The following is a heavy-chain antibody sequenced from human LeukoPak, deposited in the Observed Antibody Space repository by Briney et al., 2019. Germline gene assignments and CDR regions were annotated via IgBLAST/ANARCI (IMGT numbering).Heavy chain of an antibody. V-gene: IGHV3-7*01. Sequence: GGSLRLSCAASGFTFSSYGMNWVRQAPGKGLEWVANIKQDGSEKYYVDSVKGRFTISRDNAKNSLYLQMNSLRAEDMAVYYCARENFSSGSDYFDYWGQGTLVTVSS. D-gene: IGHD2-15*01. CDR3: ARENFSSGSDYFDY. J-gene: IGHJ4*02. CDR1: GFTFSSYG. CDR2: IKQDGSEK.